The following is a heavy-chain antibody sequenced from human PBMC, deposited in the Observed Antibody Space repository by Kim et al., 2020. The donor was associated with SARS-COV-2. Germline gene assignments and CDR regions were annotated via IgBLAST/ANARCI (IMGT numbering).Heavy chain of an antibody. CDR1: GFTFSSYA. Sequence: GGSLRLSCAASGFTFSSYAMSWVRQAPGKGLEWVSAISGSGGSTYYADSVKGRFTISRDNSKNTLYLQMNSLRAEDTAVYYCAKTRNIVVVPAAIPHYYYGMDVWGQGTTVTVSS. D-gene: IGHD2-2*01. J-gene: IGHJ6*02. V-gene: IGHV3-23*01. CDR2: ISGSGGST. CDR3: AKTRNIVVVPAAIPHYYYGMDV.